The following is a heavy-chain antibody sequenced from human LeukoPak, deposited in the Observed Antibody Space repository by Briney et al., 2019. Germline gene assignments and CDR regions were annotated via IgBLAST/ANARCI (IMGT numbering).Heavy chain of an antibody. CDR1: GYTFSSYG. D-gene: IGHD3-22*01. Sequence: ASVKVSCKASGYTFSSYGISWVQQAPGQGLEWMGWISVYNGNTNYAQQLQGRVTMTTDPSTSTAYMELRSLRSDDTAVYYCTRDVPYESSGYLTRPFDAFDIWGQGTMVTVSS. J-gene: IGHJ3*02. CDR2: ISVYNGNT. V-gene: IGHV1-18*01. CDR3: TRDVPYESSGYLTRPFDAFDI.